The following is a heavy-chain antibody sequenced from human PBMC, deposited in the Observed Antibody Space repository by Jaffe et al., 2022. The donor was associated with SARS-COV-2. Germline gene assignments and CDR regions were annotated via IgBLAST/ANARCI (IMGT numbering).Heavy chain of an antibody. J-gene: IGHJ6*02. D-gene: IGHD1-7*01. CDR3: ARDLMDITGTTDYYYYGMDV. Sequence: EVQLVESGGGLVKPGGSLRLSCAASGFTFSSYSMNWVRQAPGKGLEWVSSISSSSSYIYYADSVKGRFTISRDNAKNSLYLQMNSLRAEDTAVYYCARDLMDITGTTDYYYYGMDVWGQGTTVTVSS. V-gene: IGHV3-21*01. CDR2: ISSSSSYI. CDR1: GFTFSSYS.